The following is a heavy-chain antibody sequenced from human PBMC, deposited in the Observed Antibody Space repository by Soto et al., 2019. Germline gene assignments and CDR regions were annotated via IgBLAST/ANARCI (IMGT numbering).Heavy chain of an antibody. Sequence: VQLVESGGGLVKPGGSLRLSCAASGFTLNNAWINWVRQAPGKGLEWVGRIKSKTDGGAADYAAPVKGRFTISRDDSKNTVYLQMNSLKTEDTAVYYCMEMATTLGQGTLVTVSS. CDR2: IKSKTDGGAA. J-gene: IGHJ5*02. CDR1: GFTLNNAW. V-gene: IGHV3-15*07. D-gene: IGHD5-12*01. CDR3: MEMATT.